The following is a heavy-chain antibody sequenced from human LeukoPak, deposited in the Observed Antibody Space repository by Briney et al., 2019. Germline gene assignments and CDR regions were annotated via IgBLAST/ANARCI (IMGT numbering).Heavy chain of an antibody. CDR3: AKDIFTMVRGVVDY. V-gene: IGHV3-9*01. CDR1: GFTFDDYA. CDR2: ISWNSGSI. Sequence: GGSLRLSCAASGFTFDDYAMHWVRQAPGKGLEWVSGISWNSGSIGYADSVKGRFTISRDNAKNSLYLQMNSLRAEDTALYYCAKDIFTMVRGVVDYWGQGTLVTVSS. J-gene: IGHJ4*02. D-gene: IGHD3-10*01.